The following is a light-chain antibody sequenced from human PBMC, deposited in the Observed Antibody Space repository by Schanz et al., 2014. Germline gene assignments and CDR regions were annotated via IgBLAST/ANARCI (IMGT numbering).Light chain of an antibody. J-gene: IGKJ4*01. V-gene: IGKV3-11*01. CDR2: GAS. Sequence: ETVLTQSPATLSLSPGERATLSCRASHSVSSYLNWYQQKPGQAPRLLIYGASNRAIGIPARFSGSGSGTDFTLTISSLEPEDFAVYYCQQYGVSPLTFGGGTKVEIQ. CDR1: HSVSSY. CDR3: QQYGVSPLT.